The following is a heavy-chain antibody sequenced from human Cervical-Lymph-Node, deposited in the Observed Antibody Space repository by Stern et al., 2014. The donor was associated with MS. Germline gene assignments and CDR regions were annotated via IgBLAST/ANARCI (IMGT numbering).Heavy chain of an antibody. Sequence: VQLLESGAEVKKPGASVNVSCKASGYTFTRYGISWVRQAPGQGLECIGWISPSNGYPNYAQTFQGRVSMTTDTSTRTAYMELRSLGSDDTAMYYCARRPGYYGMDVWGQGTTVTVSS. CDR1: GYTFTRYG. CDR3: ARRPGYYGMDV. J-gene: IGHJ6*02. CDR2: ISPSNGYP. V-gene: IGHV1-18*01. D-gene: IGHD6-6*01.